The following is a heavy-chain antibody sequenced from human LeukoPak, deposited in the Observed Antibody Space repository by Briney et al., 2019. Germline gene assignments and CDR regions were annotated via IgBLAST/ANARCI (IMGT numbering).Heavy chain of an antibody. CDR3: ARARRAGRNWFDP. CDR2: INPNSGGT. D-gene: IGHD6-13*01. CDR1: GYTFTGYY. J-gene: IGHJ5*02. Sequence: ASVKVSCKASGYTFTGYYMHWVRQAPGQGLEWMGWINPNSGGTNYAQKFQGRVTMTRDTSISTAYMELSSLRSEDTAVYYCARARRAGRNWFDPWGQGTLVTVSS. V-gene: IGHV1-2*02.